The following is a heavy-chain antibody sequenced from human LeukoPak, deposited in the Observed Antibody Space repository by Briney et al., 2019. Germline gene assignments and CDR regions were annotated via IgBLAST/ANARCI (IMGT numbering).Heavy chain of an antibody. Sequence: GGSLRPSCTASGFTFSDYYMSWIRQAPGKGLEWVSYISSSGSTIYYADSVKGRFTISRDNAKNSLYLQMNSLRAEDTAVYYCARFAPTAGVFDYWGQGTLVTVSS. J-gene: IGHJ4*02. CDR1: GFTFSDYY. CDR3: ARFAPTAGVFDY. CDR2: ISSSGSTI. V-gene: IGHV3-11*01.